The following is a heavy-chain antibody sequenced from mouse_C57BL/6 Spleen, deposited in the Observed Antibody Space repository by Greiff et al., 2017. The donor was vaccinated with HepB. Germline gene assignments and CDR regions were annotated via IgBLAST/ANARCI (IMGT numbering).Heavy chain of an antibody. CDR3: ARGGYYSYYYAMDY. CDR1: GYTFTSYW. J-gene: IGHJ4*01. D-gene: IGHD1-1*01. CDR2: IYPGSGST. V-gene: IGHV1-55*01. Sequence: VQLQQSGAELVKPGASVKMSCKASGYTFTSYWITWVKQRPGQGLEWIGDIYPGSGSTNYNEKFKSKATLTVDTSSSTAYMQLSSLTSEDSAVYYWARGGYYSYYYAMDYWGQGTSVTVAS.